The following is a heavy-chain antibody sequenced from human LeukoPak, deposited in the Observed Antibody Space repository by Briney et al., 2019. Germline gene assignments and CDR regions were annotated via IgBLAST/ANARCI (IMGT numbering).Heavy chain of an antibody. V-gene: IGHV4-34*01. CDR3: ARQPGDYDYFDY. D-gene: IGHD4-17*01. CDR2: INHSGST. CDR1: GGSFSGHY. J-gene: IGHJ4*02. Sequence: SETLSLTCAVYGGSFSGHYWSWIRQPPGKGLEWIGEINHSGSTNYNPSLKSRVTISVDTSKNQFSLRLTSVTAADTAVYYCARQPGDYDYFDYWGQGTLVTVSS.